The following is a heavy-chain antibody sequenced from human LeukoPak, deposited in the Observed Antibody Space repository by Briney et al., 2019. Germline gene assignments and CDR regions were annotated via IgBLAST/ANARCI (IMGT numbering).Heavy chain of an antibody. J-gene: IGHJ4*02. CDR3: AIGWGYSYGYPADY. CDR2: IYGGGST. V-gene: IGHV3-53*01. Sequence: PGGSLRLSSAASGFTVSSNYMSWVHQAPGKGLEWVSVIYGGGSTYYADSVKGRFTISRDNSKNTLYLQMNSLRAEDTAVYYCAIGWGYSYGYPADYWGQGTLVTVSS. CDR1: GFTVSSNY. D-gene: IGHD5-18*01.